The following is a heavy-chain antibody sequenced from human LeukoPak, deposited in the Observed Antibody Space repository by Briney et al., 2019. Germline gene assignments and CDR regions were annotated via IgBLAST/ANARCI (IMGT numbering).Heavy chain of an antibody. J-gene: IGHJ4*02. CDR2: TRLNSCHI. V-gene: IGHV3-9*01. CDR3: AKDYSSGWYGYFDY. CDR1: AFTFDDYS. Sequence: GRSLRLSCAASAFTFDDYSTHWARQAPGNALEWASGTRLNSCHILYADSVEGRFTISRDNAKNSLYLQMNSLRADDTALYYCAKDYSSGWYGYFDYWGQGTLVTVSS. D-gene: IGHD6-19*01.